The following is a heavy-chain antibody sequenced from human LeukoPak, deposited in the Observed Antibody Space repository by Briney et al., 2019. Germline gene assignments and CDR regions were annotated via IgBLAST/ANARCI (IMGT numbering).Heavy chain of an antibody. D-gene: IGHD2-21*02. CDR1: GFTFSSYG. V-gene: IGHV3-21*01. Sequence: GGSLRLSCAVSGFTFSSYGMSWVRQAPGKGLEGVSSISSGGNYMSYADSLKGRVSISRDNPKNSLFLDRSRLRAEDTAMYYCVRGDFQSGHWGQGALVIVSS. J-gene: IGHJ4*02. CDR2: ISSGGNYM. CDR3: VRGDFQSGH.